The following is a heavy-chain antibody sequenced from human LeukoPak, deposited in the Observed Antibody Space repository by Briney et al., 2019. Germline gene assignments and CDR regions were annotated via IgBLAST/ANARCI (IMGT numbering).Heavy chain of an antibody. CDR3: ARVRWLGSGYSYGYGPIDY. J-gene: IGHJ4*02. D-gene: IGHD5-18*01. V-gene: IGHV1-2*02. Sequence: GASVTVSCKASGYTFTGYYMHWVRQAPGQGLEWMGWINPNSGGTNYAQKFQGRVTMTRDTSISTAYMELSRLRSDDTAVYYCARVRWLGSGYSYGYGPIDYWGQGTLVTVSS. CDR1: GYTFTGYY. CDR2: INPNSGGT.